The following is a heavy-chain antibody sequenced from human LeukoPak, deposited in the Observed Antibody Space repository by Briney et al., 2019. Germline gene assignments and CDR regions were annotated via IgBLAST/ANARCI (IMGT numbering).Heavy chain of an antibody. J-gene: IGHJ1*01. D-gene: IGHD6-19*01. CDR1: GYTFSSYD. CDR3: ARRVGSGWPAQH. CDR2: MNPNSGNT. V-gene: IGHV1-8*01. Sequence: ASVKVSCKASGYTFSSYDINWVRQATGQGLEWMGWMNPNSGNTGYAQKFQGRLNMTRNTSIDTAYMELSSLRSDDTAVYYCARRVGSGWPAQHWGQGTLVTVSS.